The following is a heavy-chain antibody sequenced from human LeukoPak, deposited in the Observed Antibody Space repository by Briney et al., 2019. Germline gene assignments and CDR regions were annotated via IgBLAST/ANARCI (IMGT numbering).Heavy chain of an antibody. Sequence: PGGSLRLSCAASGFTFTSHVMSWVRQTPGKELEWVSAIDGSGHTTYYADSVRGRFIVSRDNSKKMLYLQMNSLRAEDTATYYCAKDRLTVTTWVDPWGQGTLVTVSS. CDR1: GFTFTSHV. D-gene: IGHD4-17*01. V-gene: IGHV3-23*01. CDR3: AKDRLTVTTWVDP. J-gene: IGHJ5*02. CDR2: IDGSGHTT.